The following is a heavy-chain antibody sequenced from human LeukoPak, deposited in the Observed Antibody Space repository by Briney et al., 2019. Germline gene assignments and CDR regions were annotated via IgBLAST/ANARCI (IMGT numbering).Heavy chain of an antibody. V-gene: IGHV4-34*01. D-gene: IGHD1-26*01. J-gene: IGHJ4*02. CDR3: ARDGSIVGATTLDY. Sequence: SETLSLTCAVYGGSFSGYYWSWIRQPPGKGLEWIGEINHSGSTNYNPSLKSRVTISVDTSKNQFSLKLSSVTAADTAVYYCARDGSIVGATTLDYWGQGTLVTVSS. CDR2: INHSGST. CDR1: GGSFSGYY.